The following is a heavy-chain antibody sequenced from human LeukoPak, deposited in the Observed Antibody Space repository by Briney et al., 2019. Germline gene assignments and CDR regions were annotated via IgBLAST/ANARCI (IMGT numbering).Heavy chain of an antibody. CDR2: IYSGGST. J-gene: IGHJ4*02. CDR3: ARDGPYDILTGYYNQYYFDY. CDR1: GFTVSSNY. V-gene: IGHV3-53*05. D-gene: IGHD3-9*01. Sequence: GGSLRLSCAASGFTVSSNYMSWVRQAPGKGLEWVSVIYSGGSTYYADSVKGRFTISRDNSKNTLYLQMNSLRAEDTAVYYCARDGPYDILTGYYNQYYFDYWGQGTLVTVSS.